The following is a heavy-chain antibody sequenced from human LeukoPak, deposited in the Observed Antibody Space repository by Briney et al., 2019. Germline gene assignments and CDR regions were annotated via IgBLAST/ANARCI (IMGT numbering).Heavy chain of an antibody. D-gene: IGHD2-15*01. CDR3: VRGYSFGPYGMDV. CDR2: ISDSGGST. CDR1: GFPFSSYA. J-gene: IGHJ6*02. V-gene: IGHV3-64D*09. Sequence: GGSLRLSCSASGFPFSSYAMHWVRQAPGKGLEYVSAISDSGGSTYYADSVKGRFTIFRDNSKNTLYLQMSSLRAEDTAVYFCVRGYSFGPYGMDVWGQGTTVTVSS.